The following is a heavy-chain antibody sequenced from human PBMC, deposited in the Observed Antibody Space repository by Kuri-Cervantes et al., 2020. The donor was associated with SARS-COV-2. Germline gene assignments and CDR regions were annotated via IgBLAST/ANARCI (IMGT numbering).Heavy chain of an antibody. V-gene: IGHV4-34*01. CDR3: ASGSQFFRVWVY. CDR1: GGSFSGYY. CDR2: INHSGST. J-gene: IGHJ4*02. Sequence: LSLTCAVYGGSFSGYYWSWIRQPPGKGLEWIGEINHSGSTNYNPSLKSRVTISVDTSKNQFSLKLSSVTAADTAVYYCASGSQFFRVWVYWGQGTLVTVSS. D-gene: IGHD3-16*01.